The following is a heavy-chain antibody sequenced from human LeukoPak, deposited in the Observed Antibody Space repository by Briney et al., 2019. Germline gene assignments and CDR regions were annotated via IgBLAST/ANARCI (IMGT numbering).Heavy chain of an antibody. J-gene: IGHJ3*02. CDR3: AREAYSSGRAGTFDI. Sequence: PGGSLRLSCVGSGLSLSKSHMHWVRQAPGKRLDWVALIPHDGGNKQYGDSAKGRFTDSRENSKNTVDLNMDSLTVDDTAIYYCAREAYSSGRAGTFDIWGQGTMVTVSS. V-gene: IGHV3-30*04. CDR2: IPHDGGNK. D-gene: IGHD6-19*01. CDR1: GLSLSKSH.